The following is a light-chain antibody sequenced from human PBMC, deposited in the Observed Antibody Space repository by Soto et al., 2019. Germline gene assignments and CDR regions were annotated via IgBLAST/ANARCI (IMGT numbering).Light chain of an antibody. CDR1: QSVLYSSNNKNY. CDR3: QPYLNTPYT. V-gene: IGKV4-1*01. J-gene: IGKJ2*01. Sequence: DIVMTQSPDSLAVSLGERATINCKSSQSVLYSSNNKNYLAWYQQKPRQPPKLLIYWASTRESGVPDRFSGSGSGTDFTLTISSLQAEDVAVYYCQPYLNTPYTFGQGTKLEIK. CDR2: WAS.